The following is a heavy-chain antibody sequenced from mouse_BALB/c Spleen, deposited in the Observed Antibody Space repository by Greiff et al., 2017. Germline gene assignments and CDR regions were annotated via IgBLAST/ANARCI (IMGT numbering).Heavy chain of an antibody. V-gene: IGHV5-6-5*01. J-gene: IGHJ4*01. Sequence: EVMLVESGGGLVKPGGSLKLSCAASGFTFSSYAMSWVRQTPEKRLEWVASISSGGSTYYPDSVKGRFTISRDNARNILYLQMSSLRSEDTAMYYCARGGDDYDGDYYAMDYWGQGTSVTVSS. D-gene: IGHD2-4*01. CDR3: ARGGDDYDGDYYAMDY. CDR2: ISSGGST. CDR1: GFTFSSYA.